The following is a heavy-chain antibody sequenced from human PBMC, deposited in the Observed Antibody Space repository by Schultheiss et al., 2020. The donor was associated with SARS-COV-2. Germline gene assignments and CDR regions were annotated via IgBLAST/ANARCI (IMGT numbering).Heavy chain of an antibody. Sequence: GGSLRLSCAASGFTFSSYSMNWVRQAPGKGLEWVSSISSSSSYIYYADSMKGRFTISRDNARNSLYLQMNSLRAEDTAVYYCARRGPCSSTSCYTSANAFDIWGQGTMVTVSS. J-gene: IGHJ3*02. CDR2: ISSSSSYI. D-gene: IGHD2-2*02. CDR1: GFTFSSYS. CDR3: ARRGPCSSTSCYTSANAFDI. V-gene: IGHV3-21*01.